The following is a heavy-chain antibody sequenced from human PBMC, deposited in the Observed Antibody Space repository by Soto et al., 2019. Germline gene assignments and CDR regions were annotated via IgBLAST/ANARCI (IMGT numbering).Heavy chain of an antibody. Sequence: QVQLVQSGAEVKKPGSSVKVSCKASGGTFSSYAISWVRQAPGQGLEWMGGIIPIFGTANYAQKFQGRVTITADESTSTAYMELSSLRSEDTAVYYCASPLAGGDCGGDCYFFYWGQGTLVTVSS. CDR1: GGTFSSYA. D-gene: IGHD2-21*02. CDR2: IIPIFGTA. CDR3: ASPLAGGDCGGDCYFFY. J-gene: IGHJ4*02. V-gene: IGHV1-69*01.